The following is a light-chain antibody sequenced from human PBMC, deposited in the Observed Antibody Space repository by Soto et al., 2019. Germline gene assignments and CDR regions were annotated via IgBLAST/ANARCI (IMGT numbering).Light chain of an antibody. Sequence: EIVMTQSPATLSVSPGERATLSCRASQSVRSKLAWYQQKPGQAPRLLIYDATTRAPGVPARFSGRWSGTEFTLTISSLQAEDFAVYSCQHYNNWPAFGGGTKVDIK. CDR3: QHYNNWPA. CDR2: DAT. J-gene: IGKJ4*02. V-gene: IGKV3-15*01. CDR1: QSVRSK.